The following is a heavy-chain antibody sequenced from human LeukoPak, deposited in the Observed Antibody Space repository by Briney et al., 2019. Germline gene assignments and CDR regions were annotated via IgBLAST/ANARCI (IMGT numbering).Heavy chain of an antibody. CDR3: ARYGSGSSYLDY. Sequence: PGGSLRLSCAASGFIFSDYYMSWIRQAPGKGLEWVSYIGSSSSYTNYADSVKGRFTISRDNAKNSLYLQMNSLRAEDTAVYYCARYGSGSSYLDYWGQGTLVTVSS. CDR1: GFIFSDYY. V-gene: IGHV3-11*03. CDR2: IGSSSSYT. D-gene: IGHD3-10*01. J-gene: IGHJ4*02.